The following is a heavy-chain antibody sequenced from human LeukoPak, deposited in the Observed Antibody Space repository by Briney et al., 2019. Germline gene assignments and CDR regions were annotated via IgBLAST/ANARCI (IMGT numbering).Heavy chain of an antibody. CDR2: ISSSSSYI. CDR3: ARDFYSSGCKGD. Sequence: PGGPLRLSCAASGFTFSSYSMNWVRQAPGKGLEGVSSISSSSSYIYYADSVKGRFTISRDNAKNSLYLQMNSLRAEDTAVYYCARDFYSSGCKGDWGQGTLVTVSS. V-gene: IGHV3-21*01. D-gene: IGHD6-19*01. CDR1: GFTFSSYS. J-gene: IGHJ4*02.